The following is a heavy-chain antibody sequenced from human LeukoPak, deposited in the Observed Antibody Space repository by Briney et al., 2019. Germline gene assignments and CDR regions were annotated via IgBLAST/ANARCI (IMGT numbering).Heavy chain of an antibody. D-gene: IGHD6-13*01. CDR2: ISYDGSNK. CDR3: ARDGGSSIAAAGIIDY. CDR1: GFTFSSYA. V-gene: IGHV3-30*04. J-gene: IGHJ4*02. Sequence: GGSLRLSCAASGFTFSSYAMHWVRQAPGKGLEWVAVISYDGSNKYYADSVKGRFTISRDNSKNTLYLQMNSLRAEDTAVYYCARDGGSSIAAAGIIDYWGQGTLVTVSS.